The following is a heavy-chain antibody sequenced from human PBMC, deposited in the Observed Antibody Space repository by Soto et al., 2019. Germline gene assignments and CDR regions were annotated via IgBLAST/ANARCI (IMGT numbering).Heavy chain of an antibody. J-gene: IGHJ4*02. CDR2: IYPGDSDT. CDR1: GYSFTSYW. CDR3: AKSFSRGHYVCWGGYLYPFDV. Sequence: GESLKISCKGSGYSFTSYWIGWVRQMPGKGLEWMGIIYPGDSDTRYSPSFQGQVTISADKSISTAYLQWSSLKASDTAMYYCAKSFSRGHYVCWGGYLYPFDVSGQGTLVTVSS. D-gene: IGHD3-3*01. V-gene: IGHV5-51*01.